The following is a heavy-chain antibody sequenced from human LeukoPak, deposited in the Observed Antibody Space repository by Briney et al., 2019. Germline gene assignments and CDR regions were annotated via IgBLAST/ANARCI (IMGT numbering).Heavy chain of an antibody. CDR1: GYTFTSYA. CDR3: ARDLSGSGSYMNYGMDV. J-gene: IGHJ6*02. CDR2: INAGNGNT. D-gene: IGHD3-10*01. Sequence: ASVKVSCKASGYTFTSYAMHWVRQAPGQRLERMGWINAGNGNTKYSQKFQGRVTITRDTSASTAYMELSSLRSEDTAVYYCARDLSGSGSYMNYGMDVWGQGTTVTVSS. V-gene: IGHV1-3*01.